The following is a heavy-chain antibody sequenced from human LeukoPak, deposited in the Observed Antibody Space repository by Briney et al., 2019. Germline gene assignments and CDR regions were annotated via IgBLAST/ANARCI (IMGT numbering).Heavy chain of an antibody. CDR2: ISGSGGST. Sequence: GGSLRLSCAASGFTFSSYAMSWVRQAPGKGLEWVSAISGSGGSTYYADSVKGRLTISRDNSKNTLYLQMNSLRAEDTAVYYCAKFTTPFIAAAVYYFDYWGQGTLVTVSS. CDR1: GFTFSSYA. J-gene: IGHJ4*02. D-gene: IGHD6-13*01. V-gene: IGHV3-23*01. CDR3: AKFTTPFIAAAVYYFDY.